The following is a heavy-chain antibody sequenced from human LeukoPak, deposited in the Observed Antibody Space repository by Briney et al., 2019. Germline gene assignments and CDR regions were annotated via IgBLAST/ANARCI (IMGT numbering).Heavy chain of an antibody. Sequence: SETLSLTCTVSGGSISSYYWSWIRQHPGKGLEWIGYIYYSGSTNYNPSLKSRVTISVDTSKNQFSLKLSSVTAADTAVYYCARAEITMVRGVIITGYYFDYWGQGTLVTVSS. CDR3: ARAEITMVRGVIITGYYFDY. V-gene: IGHV4-59*01. J-gene: IGHJ4*02. CDR1: GGSISSYY. CDR2: IYYSGST. D-gene: IGHD3-10*01.